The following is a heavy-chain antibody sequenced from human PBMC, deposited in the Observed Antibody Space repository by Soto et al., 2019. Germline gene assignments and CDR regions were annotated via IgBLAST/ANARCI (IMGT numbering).Heavy chain of an antibody. CDR3: TRDPNGDHVGAFEF. V-gene: IGHV3-23*01. D-gene: IGHD3-10*02. CDR1: EFTFSKYA. J-gene: IGHJ3*01. CDR2: IDAAGTGK. Sequence: EVQLLESGGGLVQPGGSLRLSCGASEFTFSKYAMTWVRQAPGKGLEWVSSIDAAGTGKWYADPVRGRFTVSRDNSKNTLYLQMSSLRADDTAVYYCTRDPNGDHVGAFEFWGQMAMVTVYS.